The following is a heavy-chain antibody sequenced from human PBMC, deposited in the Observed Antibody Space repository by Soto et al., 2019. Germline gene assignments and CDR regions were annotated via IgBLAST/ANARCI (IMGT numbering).Heavy chain of an antibody. CDR3: ARQGQYRSGLSDH. CDR1: GYTFTSYG. D-gene: IGHD2-15*01. CDR2: ISAYNGNT. Sequence: SVKVSCKASGYTFTSYGISWVRQAPGQGLEWMGWISAYNGNTNYAQKLQGRVTVTTDTSTSTAHMELRSLRSDDTAVYYCARQGQYRSGLSDHGGQGSLVTVSS. V-gene: IGHV1-18*04. J-gene: IGHJ4*02.